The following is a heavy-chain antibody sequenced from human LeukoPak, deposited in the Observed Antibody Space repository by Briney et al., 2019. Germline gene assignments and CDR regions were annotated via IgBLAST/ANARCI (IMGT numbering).Heavy chain of an antibody. D-gene: IGHD3-10*01. J-gene: IGHJ4*02. V-gene: IGHV3-30*02. CDR1: GFTFSYYG. CDR2: IRYDGSTK. Sequence: GGSLRLSCAASGFTFSYYGMHWVRQAPGNGLEWVAFIRYDGSTKYYADSVKGRFTISRDNSKNTLYLQMNSLRAEDTAVYYCAKDEGGSGTYYDYWGQGTLVTVSS. CDR3: AKDEGGSGTYYDY.